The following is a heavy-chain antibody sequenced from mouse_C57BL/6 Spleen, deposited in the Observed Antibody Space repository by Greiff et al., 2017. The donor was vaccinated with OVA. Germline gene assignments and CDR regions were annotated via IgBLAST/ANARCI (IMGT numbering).Heavy chain of an antibody. D-gene: IGHD4-1*01. V-gene: IGHV1-81*01. Sequence: VKLVESGAELARPGASVKLSCKASGYTFTSYGISWVKQRTGQGLEWIGEIYPRSGNTYYNEKFKGKATLTADKSSSTAYMELRSLTSEDSAVYFCARWDWDKYAMDYWGQGTSVTVSS. CDR1: GYTFTSYG. J-gene: IGHJ4*01. CDR2: IYPRSGNT. CDR3: ARWDWDKYAMDY.